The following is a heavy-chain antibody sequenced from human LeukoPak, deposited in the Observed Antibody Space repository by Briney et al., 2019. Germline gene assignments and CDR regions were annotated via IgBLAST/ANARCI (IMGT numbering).Heavy chain of an antibody. CDR2: ISSSSSYI. D-gene: IGHD2-2*01. Sequence: GGSLRLSCAASGFTFSSYSMNWVRQAPGKGLEWVSSISSSSSYIYYADSVKGRFTISRDNSKNTLYLQMNSLRAEDTAVYYCARKGHSTRTRGGAFDIWGQGTMVTVSS. CDR3: ARKGHSTRTRGGAFDI. V-gene: IGHV3-21*01. CDR1: GFTFSSYS. J-gene: IGHJ3*02.